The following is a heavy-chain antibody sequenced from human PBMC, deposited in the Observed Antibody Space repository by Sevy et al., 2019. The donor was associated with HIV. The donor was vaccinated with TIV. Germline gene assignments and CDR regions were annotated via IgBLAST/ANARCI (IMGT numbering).Heavy chain of an antibody. CDR3: ARDGRYSYGYRFDY. V-gene: IGHV3-48*04. Sequence: GGSLRLSCAASGFTFSSYSMNWVRQAPEKGLEWISFVSGNSGAINYADSVKGRFTISRDNAKNSLYLQMNSLRAEDTAVYYCARDGRYSYGYRFDYWGQGTLVTVSS. CDR2: VSGNSGAI. D-gene: IGHD5-18*01. J-gene: IGHJ4*02. CDR1: GFTFSSYS.